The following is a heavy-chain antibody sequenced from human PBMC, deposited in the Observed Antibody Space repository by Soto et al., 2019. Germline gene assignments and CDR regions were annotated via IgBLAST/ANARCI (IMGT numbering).Heavy chain of an antibody. CDR1: GYSFTSYW. Sequence: GESLKISCKGSGYSFTSYWIGWVRQMPGKGLEWMGIIYPGDSDTRYSPSFQGQVTISADKSISTAYLQWSSLKASDTAMYYCARLLWDDSSGLDAFDIWGQGTMVTVSS. J-gene: IGHJ3*02. CDR2: IYPGDSDT. D-gene: IGHD3-22*01. CDR3: ARLLWDDSSGLDAFDI. V-gene: IGHV5-51*01.